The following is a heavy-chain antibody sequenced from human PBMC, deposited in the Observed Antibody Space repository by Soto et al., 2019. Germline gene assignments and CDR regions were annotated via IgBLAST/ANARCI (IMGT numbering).Heavy chain of an antibody. CDR1: GGSICSGDYY. V-gene: IGHV4-61*08. J-gene: IGHJ4*02. D-gene: IGHD3-16*02. CDR3: ARIRGLGEVSTYFDY. CDR2: ISYSGNT. Sequence: PSETLSLTCTVSGGSICSGDYYWSWIRQPPGKGLEWIGYISYSGNTNYNASLKSRVTISVDTSTNQFSLRVSSVTAADTAVYYCARIRGLGEVSTYFDYWGQGALVTVSS.